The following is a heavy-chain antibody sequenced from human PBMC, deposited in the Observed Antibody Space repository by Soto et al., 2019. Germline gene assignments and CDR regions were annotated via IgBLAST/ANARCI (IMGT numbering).Heavy chain of an antibody. CDR3: ARGYYSGWLLTYFDY. CDR2: ISSSSSTI. J-gene: IGHJ4*02. Sequence: PGGSLRLSCAASGFTFSSYSMNWVRQAPGKGLEWVSYISSSSSTIYYADSVKGRFTISRDNAKNSLYLQMNSLRDEDTAVYYCARGYYSGWLLTYFDYWGQGTLVTVSS. V-gene: IGHV3-48*02. CDR1: GFTFSSYS. D-gene: IGHD3-22*01.